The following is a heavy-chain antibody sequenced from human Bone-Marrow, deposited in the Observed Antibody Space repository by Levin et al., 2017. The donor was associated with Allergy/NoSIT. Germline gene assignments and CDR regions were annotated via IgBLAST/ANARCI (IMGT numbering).Heavy chain of an antibody. V-gene: IGHV3-23*01. D-gene: IGHD5-12*01. CDR2: ISGNAGST. CDR3: ANEIYPSFDY. Sequence: PAASVKVSCAASGFTFSSYAMTWVRQAPGKGLEWVSGISGNAGSTYYADTVKGRFTISRDNSKNTLYLQMNSLRVEDTAVYYCANEIYPSFDYWGQGTLVTVSS. CDR1: GFTFSSYA. J-gene: IGHJ4*02.